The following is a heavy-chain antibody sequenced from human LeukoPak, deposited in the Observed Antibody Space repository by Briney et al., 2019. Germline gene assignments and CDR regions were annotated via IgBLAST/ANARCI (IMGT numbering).Heavy chain of an antibody. CDR2: VKKDASEK. Sequence: GGSLRLSCAASGFTFSNNWMTWVRQAPGKGLEWVASVKKDASEKYYVDSVKGRFTISRDNAKNSLYLQMNSLRAEDTAVYYCARGNGGSYTLYYYYYMDVWGKGTTVTVSS. CDR3: ARGNGGSYTLYYYYYMDV. J-gene: IGHJ6*03. D-gene: IGHD1-26*01. V-gene: IGHV3-7*01. CDR1: GFTFSNNW.